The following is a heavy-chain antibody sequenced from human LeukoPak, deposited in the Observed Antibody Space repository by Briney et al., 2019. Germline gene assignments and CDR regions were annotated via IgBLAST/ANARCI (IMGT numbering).Heavy chain of an antibody. V-gene: IGHV1-69*06. Sequence: SVKVSCKASGGTFSSYAISWVRQAPGQGLEWMGRIIPIFGTANYAQKFQGRVTITADKSTSTAYMELSSLRSEDTAVYYCARNYRSEYQLPPYYYYYCMDVWGKGTTVTVSS. J-gene: IGHJ6*03. CDR3: ARNYRSEYQLPPYYYYYCMDV. D-gene: IGHD2-2*01. CDR2: IIPIFGTA. CDR1: GGTFSSYA.